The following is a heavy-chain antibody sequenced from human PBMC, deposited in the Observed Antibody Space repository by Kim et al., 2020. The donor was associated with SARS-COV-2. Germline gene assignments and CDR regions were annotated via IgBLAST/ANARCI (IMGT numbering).Heavy chain of an antibody. CDR3: ARVTMVRGVISWFDP. Sequence: GGSLRLSCAASGFTFSSYEMNWVRQAPGKGLEWVSYISSSGSTIYYADSVKGRFTISRDNAKNSLYLQMNSLRAEDTAVYYCARVTMVRGVISWFDPWGQGTLVTVSS. CDR2: ISSSGSTI. V-gene: IGHV3-48*03. D-gene: IGHD3-10*01. J-gene: IGHJ5*02. CDR1: GFTFSSYE.